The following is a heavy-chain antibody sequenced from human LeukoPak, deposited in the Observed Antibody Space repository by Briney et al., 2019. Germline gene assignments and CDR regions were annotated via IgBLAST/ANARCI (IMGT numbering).Heavy chain of an antibody. J-gene: IGHJ3*01. Sequence: PGGSLRLSCAASGFTFSSYAMSWVRQAPGKGLEWVSAISGSGGSTYYADSVKGRFTISRDNSKNTLYLQMNSLRAENADVYYCAKGATYYYDSSGFTPWNAFDVWGQGTMVTVSS. CDR2: ISGSGGST. CDR1: GFTFSSYA. V-gene: IGHV3-23*01. CDR3: AKGATYYYDSSGFTPWNAFDV. D-gene: IGHD3-22*01.